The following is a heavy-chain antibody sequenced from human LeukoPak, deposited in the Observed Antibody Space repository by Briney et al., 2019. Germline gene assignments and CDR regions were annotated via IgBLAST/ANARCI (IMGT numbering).Heavy chain of an antibody. Sequence: SVKVSCKASGGTFSSYAISWVRQAPGQGLEWMGRIIPILGIANYAQKFQGRVTITADKSTSTAYMELSSLRSEDTAVYYCARADYYDSSGTTPDYWGQGTLVTVSS. J-gene: IGHJ4*02. V-gene: IGHV1-69*04. CDR1: GGTFSSYA. CDR3: ARADYYDSSGTTPDY. D-gene: IGHD3-22*01. CDR2: IIPILGIA.